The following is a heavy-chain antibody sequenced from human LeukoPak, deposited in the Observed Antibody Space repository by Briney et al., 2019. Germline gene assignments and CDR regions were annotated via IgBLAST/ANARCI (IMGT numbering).Heavy chain of an antibody. J-gene: IGHJ5*02. CDR3: ARHQYCSGSESPNWFDP. V-gene: IGHV4-39*01. D-gene: IGHD3-10*01. CDR2: IYYSGST. Sequence: SETLSLTCTVSGGSISSGSNFWGWIRQPPGKRLEWIGSIYYSGSTYYNPSLKSRVTISVDTSKNQFSLTMTSLSAADTAVYYCARHQYCSGSESPNWFDPWGQGTLVTVSS. CDR1: GGSISSGSNF.